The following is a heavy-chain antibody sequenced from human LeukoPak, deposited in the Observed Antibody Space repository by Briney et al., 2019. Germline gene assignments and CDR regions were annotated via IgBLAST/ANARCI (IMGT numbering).Heavy chain of an antibody. J-gene: IGHJ4*02. CDR1: GFTFTTYA. Sequence: GGSLRFSCAASGFTFTTYAMSGVRQAPGRGLEWVSAISNSGGSTYYADSVKGRFTISRDNSKNTLYLQINSLRAEDTAIYYCARRGYGSGSYYFDYWGQGTLVTVSS. D-gene: IGHD3-10*01. V-gene: IGHV3-23*01. CDR3: ARRGYGSGSYYFDY. CDR2: ISNSGGST.